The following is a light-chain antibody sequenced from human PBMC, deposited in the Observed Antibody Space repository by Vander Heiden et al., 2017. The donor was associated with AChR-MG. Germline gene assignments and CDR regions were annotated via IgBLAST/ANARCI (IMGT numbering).Light chain of an antibody. Sequence: EIVLTQSPGTLSLSPGERATLSCRASQSVSSNYLAWYQQKPGQAPRRLIFGAPSRATGIPDRFSGSGSGTDFTLTISRLEPQDFALYYCQQYGSSPPHTFGQGTKLEIK. CDR3: QQYGSSPPHT. CDR2: GAP. J-gene: IGKJ2*01. CDR1: QSVSSNY. V-gene: IGKV3-20*01.